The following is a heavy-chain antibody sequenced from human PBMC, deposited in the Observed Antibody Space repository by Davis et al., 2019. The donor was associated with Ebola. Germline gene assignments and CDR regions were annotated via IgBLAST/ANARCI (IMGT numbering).Heavy chain of an antibody. CDR1: GGSISSGGYY. V-gene: IGHV4-31*03. CDR3: ARGRRYSYGPPRY. CDR2: IYYSGST. D-gene: IGHD5-18*01. Sequence: MPSETLSLTCTVSGGSISSGGYYWSWIRQHPGKGLEWIGYIYYSGSTYYNPSLKSRVTISVDTSKNQFSLKLSSVTVADTAVYYCARGRRYSYGPPRYWGQGTLVTVSS. J-gene: IGHJ4*02.